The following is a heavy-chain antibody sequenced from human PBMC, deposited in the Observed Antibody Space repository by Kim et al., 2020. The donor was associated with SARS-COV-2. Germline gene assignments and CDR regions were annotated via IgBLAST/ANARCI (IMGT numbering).Heavy chain of an antibody. Sequence: SETLSLTCTVSGGSISSYYWSWIRQPAGKGLEWIGRIYTSGSTNYNPSLKSRVTMSVDTSKNKFSLKLSSVTAADTAVYYCARDRTVLRYFDWFYYGMDGWGQGTTVTVSS. V-gene: IGHV4-4*07. D-gene: IGHD3-9*01. J-gene: IGHJ6*02. CDR2: IYTSGST. CDR1: GGSISSYY. CDR3: ARDRTVLRYFDWFYYGMDG.